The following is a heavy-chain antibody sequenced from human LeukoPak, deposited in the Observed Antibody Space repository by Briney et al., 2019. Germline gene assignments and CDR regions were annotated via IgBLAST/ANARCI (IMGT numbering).Heavy chain of an antibody. D-gene: IGHD2-21*02. CDR1: GFTFSSYA. V-gene: IGHV3-23*01. CDR3: AKLSLGDFEYFDY. J-gene: IGHJ4*02. Sequence: GGSLRLSCAASGFTFSSYAMRWVRQAPGEGLEWVSSISVAGATTDYADSVKGRFTISRDNSKSTVYLQMNGLRVEDTALYYCAKLSLGDFEYFDYWGQGTLVTVSS. CDR2: ISVAGATT.